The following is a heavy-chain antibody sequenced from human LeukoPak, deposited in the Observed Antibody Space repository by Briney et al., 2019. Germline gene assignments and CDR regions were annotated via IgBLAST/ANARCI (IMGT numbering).Heavy chain of an antibody. Sequence: GRSLRLYCAASGFTFSSYAVHWVRQAPGKGLERVAVISYDGSNKYYADSVKGRFTISRDNSKNTLYLQMNSLRAEDAAEYYCARDRYTYYYDSSGYYVPDYWGQGTLVTVSS. CDR2: ISYDGSNK. V-gene: IGHV3-30*01. D-gene: IGHD3-22*01. CDR3: ARDRYTYYYDSSGYYVPDY. J-gene: IGHJ4*02. CDR1: GFTFSSYA.